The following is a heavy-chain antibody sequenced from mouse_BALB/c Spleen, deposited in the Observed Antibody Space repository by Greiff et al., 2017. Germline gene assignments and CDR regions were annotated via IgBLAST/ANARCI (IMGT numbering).Heavy chain of an antibody. J-gene: IGHJ3*01. D-gene: IGHD1-1*01. Sequence: EVKLVESGGDLVKPGGSLKLSCAASGFTFSSYGMSWVRQTPDKRLEWVATISSGGSYTYYPDSVKGRFTISRDNAKNTLYLQMSSLKSEATAMYYCARHGTGYGSSYGFAYWGQGTLVTVSA. CDR2: ISSGGSYT. CDR3: ARHGTGYGSSYGFAY. V-gene: IGHV5-6*01. CDR1: GFTFSSYG.